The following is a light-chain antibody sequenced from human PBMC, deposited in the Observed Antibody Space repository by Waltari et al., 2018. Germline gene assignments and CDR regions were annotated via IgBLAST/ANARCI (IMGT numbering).Light chain of an antibody. CDR2: AAS. J-gene: IGKJ4*01. CDR3: QELNTYPQSLT. CDR1: QGISSY. V-gene: IGKV1-9*01. Sequence: DIQLTQSPSFLYASIGDRVTITYRASQGISSYLAWYQQKPGKAPKLLIYAASTLQSGVPSRFSGSGSGTEFTLTISSLQPEDFATYYCQELNTYPQSLTFGGGTKVEI.